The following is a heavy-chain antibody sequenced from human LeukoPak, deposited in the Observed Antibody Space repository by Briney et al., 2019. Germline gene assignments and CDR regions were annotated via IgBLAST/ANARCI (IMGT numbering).Heavy chain of an antibody. CDR3: AKAPRAGKGANYFDY. CDR2: ISYDGSNK. V-gene: IGHV3-30*18. CDR1: GFTFSSYG. Sequence: PGGSLRLSCAASGFTFSSYGMHWVRQAPGKGLEWVAVISYDGSNKYYADPVKGRFTISRDNSKDTLYLQMNSLRAEDTAVYYCAKAPRAGKGANYFDYWGQGTPVTVSS. J-gene: IGHJ4*02. D-gene: IGHD6-13*01.